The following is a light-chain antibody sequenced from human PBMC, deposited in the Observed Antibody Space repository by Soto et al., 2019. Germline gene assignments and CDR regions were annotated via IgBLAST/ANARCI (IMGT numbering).Light chain of an antibody. CDR3: QQYADWPRT. CDR1: QSVSSN. V-gene: IGKV3-15*01. J-gene: IGKJ1*01. Sequence: EIVLTQSPATLSVSPGERSNLSCRASQSVSSNLAWYQQKPGQAPRLLIYGASTRATGIPARFSGSGSGTEFTLTISSLQSGDFAVYYCQQYADWPRTFGQGTKVDIK. CDR2: GAS.